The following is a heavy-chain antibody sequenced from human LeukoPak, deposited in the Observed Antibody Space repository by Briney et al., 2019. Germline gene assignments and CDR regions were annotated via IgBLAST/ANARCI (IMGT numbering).Heavy chain of an antibody. J-gene: IGHJ3*02. CDR1: GGSISSNY. D-gene: IGHD3-22*01. CDR2: IYYSGST. V-gene: IGHV4-59*01. Sequence: PSETLSLTCTVSGGSISSNYWTWIRQPPGKGLEWIGYIYYSGSTNYNPSLKSRVTISVDTSKNQFSLKLSSVTAADTAVYYCARYRSYYYDSSGYQVGAFDIWGQGTMVTVSS. CDR3: ARYRSYYYDSSGYQVGAFDI.